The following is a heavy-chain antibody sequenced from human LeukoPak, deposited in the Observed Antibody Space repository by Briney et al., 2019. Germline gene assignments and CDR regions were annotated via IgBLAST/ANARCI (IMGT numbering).Heavy chain of an antibody. J-gene: IGHJ4*02. CDR2: INPNSGDT. CDR3: AREKDTAVVNELDY. D-gene: IGHD5-18*01. Sequence: AASVKVSCKASGYSFTGYYMHWVRQAPGQGLEWMGWINPNSGDTHYSQKFQGRVTMTRDTSISTAYMEVSRLRSDGTAVYYCAREKDTAVVNELDYWGQGTLVTVSS. CDR1: GYSFTGYY. V-gene: IGHV1-2*02.